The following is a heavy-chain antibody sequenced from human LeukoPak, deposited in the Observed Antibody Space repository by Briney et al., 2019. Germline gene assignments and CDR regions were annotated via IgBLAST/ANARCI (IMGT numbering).Heavy chain of an antibody. J-gene: IGHJ4*02. CDR2: IYYSGST. D-gene: IGHD6-13*01. CDR1: GGSISSGGYY. Sequence: SQTLSLTCTVSGGSISSGGYYWSWIRQHPGKGLEWIGYIYYSGSTYYNPSLKSRVTISVDTSKNQFSLKLSSVTAADTAVYYCARDLNRQQLVGGYWGQGTLVTVSS. CDR3: ARDLNRQQLVGGY. V-gene: IGHV4-31*03.